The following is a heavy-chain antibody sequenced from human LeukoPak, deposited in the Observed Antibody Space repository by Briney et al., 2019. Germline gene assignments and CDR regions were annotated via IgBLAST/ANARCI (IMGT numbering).Heavy chain of an antibody. V-gene: IGHV1-18*03. CDR2: ISADNGNT. Sequence: WISADNGNTNYAQSLQGRVTMTTDTSTSTAYMELRSLRSDDMAVYYCARAGYYYDSMLTLDIWGQGTMVTVSS. J-gene: IGHJ3*02. D-gene: IGHD3-22*01. CDR3: ARAGYYYDSMLTLDI.